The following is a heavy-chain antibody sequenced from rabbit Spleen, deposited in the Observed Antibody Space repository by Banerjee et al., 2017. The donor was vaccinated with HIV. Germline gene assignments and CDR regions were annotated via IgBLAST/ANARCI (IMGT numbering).Heavy chain of an antibody. V-gene: IGHV1S45*01. CDR2: IATGSGTT. D-gene: IGHD1-1*01. J-gene: IGHJ4*01. Sequence: QEQLEESGGGLVKPGASLTLTCKASGFSFSSGYYMSWVRQAPGKGLEWIGCIATGSGTTWYASWAKGRFTISKTSSTTVTLQMTSLTAADTATYFCARDLVAVIGWNFSLWGPGTLVTVS. CDR3: ARDLVAVIGWNFSL. CDR1: GFSFSSGYY.